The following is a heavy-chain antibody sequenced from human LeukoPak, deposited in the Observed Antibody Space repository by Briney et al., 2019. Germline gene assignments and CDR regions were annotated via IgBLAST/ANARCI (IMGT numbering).Heavy chain of an antibody. D-gene: IGHD5-12*01. CDR3: ARESGYGSFFDY. V-gene: IGHV4-34*01. Sequence: SETLSLTCAVYGGSFSGYYWSWIRQPPGKGLEWIGEINHSGSTNYNPSLKSRVTISVDTSKNQFSLKLSSVTAADTAVYYCARESGYGSFFDYWGQGTLVTVSS. J-gene: IGHJ4*02. CDR1: GGSFSGYY. CDR2: INHSGST.